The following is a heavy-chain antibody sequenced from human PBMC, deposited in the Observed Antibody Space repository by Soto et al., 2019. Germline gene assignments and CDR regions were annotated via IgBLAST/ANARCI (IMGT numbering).Heavy chain of an antibody. CDR1: GGSVSSGSYY. D-gene: IGHD2-15*01. CDR2: IYYSGST. Sequence: QVQLQESGPGLVKPSETLSLTCTVSGGSVSSGSYYWSWIRQPPGKGLEWIGYIYYSGSTNYNPSLKSRVTISVGTSKNQFSLKLSSVTAADTAVYYCARGSGQNDAFDIWGQGTMVTVSS. CDR3: ARGSGQNDAFDI. V-gene: IGHV4-61*01. J-gene: IGHJ3*02.